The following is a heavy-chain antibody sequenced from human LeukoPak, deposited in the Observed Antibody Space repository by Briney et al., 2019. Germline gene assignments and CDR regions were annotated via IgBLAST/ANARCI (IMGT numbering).Heavy chain of an antibody. V-gene: IGHV3-23*01. CDR1: GFTFRNFA. Sequence: GGSLRLSCAASGFTFRNFAMGWVRQAPGKGLEWVSSISSSGDNTFYADSVKGRFTISRDASKNTLYLQMNSLRDDDTAVYHCARDPWGIGPAFDYWGQGTLVTVSS. D-gene: IGHD1-26*01. J-gene: IGHJ4*02. CDR3: ARDPWGIGPAFDY. CDR2: ISSSGDNT.